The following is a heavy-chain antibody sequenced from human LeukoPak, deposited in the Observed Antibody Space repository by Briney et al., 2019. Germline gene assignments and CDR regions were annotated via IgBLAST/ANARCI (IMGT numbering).Heavy chain of an antibody. J-gene: IGHJ6*02. D-gene: IGHD1-1*01. V-gene: IGHV1-69*04. Sequence: SVKVSCKASGGTFSSYAISWVRQAPGQGLEWMGRIIPILGLANYAQKFQGRVTITADKSTSTAYMELSSLRSEDTAVYYCARNGLYYYYGMDVWGQGTTVTVSS. CDR1: GGTFSSYA. CDR3: ARNGLYYYYGMDV. CDR2: IIPILGLA.